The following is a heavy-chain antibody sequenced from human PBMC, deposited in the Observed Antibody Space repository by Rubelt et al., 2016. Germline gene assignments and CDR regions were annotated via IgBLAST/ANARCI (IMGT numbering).Heavy chain of an antibody. CDR1: GFTFDDYT. Sequence: ASGFTFDDYTMHWVRQAPGKGLEWVSLISWDGGSTYYADSVKGRFTISRDNSKNSLYLQMNSSRTEDTALYYCAKEVNGGSFDYWGQGTLVTVSS. CDR2: ISWDGGST. V-gene: IGHV3-43*01. CDR3: AKEVNGGSFDY. D-gene: IGHD3-16*01. J-gene: IGHJ4*02.